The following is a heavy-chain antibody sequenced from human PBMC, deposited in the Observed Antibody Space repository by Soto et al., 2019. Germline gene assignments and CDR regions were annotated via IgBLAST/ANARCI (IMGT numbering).Heavy chain of an antibody. D-gene: IGHD3-22*01. CDR3: ARGSENYYDSSGSYYFDY. Sequence: QPVGSLRLSCAASGFTFSSYAMHWVRQAPGKGLEWVAVISYDGSNKYYADSVKGRFTISRDNSKNTLYLQMNSLRAEDTAVYYCARGSENYYDSSGSYYFDYWGQGTLVTVSS. J-gene: IGHJ4*02. CDR2: ISYDGSNK. CDR1: GFTFSSYA. V-gene: IGHV3-30-3*01.